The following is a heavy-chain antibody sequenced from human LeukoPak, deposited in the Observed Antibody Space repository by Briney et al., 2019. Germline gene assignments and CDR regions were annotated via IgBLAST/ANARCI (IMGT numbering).Heavy chain of an antibody. Sequence: GRSLRPSCAASGFTFSSYGMHWVRQAPGKGLEWVAVIWYDGSNKYYADSVKGRFTISRDNSKNTLYLQMNSLRAEDTAVYYCARNNGRLGELSSYYFDYWGQGTLVTVSS. CDR3: ARNNGRLGELSSYYFDY. D-gene: IGHD3-16*02. V-gene: IGHV3-33*01. J-gene: IGHJ4*02. CDR2: IWYDGSNK. CDR1: GFTFSSYG.